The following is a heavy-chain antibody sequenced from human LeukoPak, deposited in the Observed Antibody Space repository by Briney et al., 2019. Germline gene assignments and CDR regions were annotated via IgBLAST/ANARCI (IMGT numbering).Heavy chain of an antibody. CDR3: ARDVGNFNWFDP. CDR1: GGSISSYY. V-gene: IGHV4-59*01. CDR2: IYYIGRP. J-gene: IGHJ5*02. Sequence: KPSETLSLTCTVAGGSISSYYWSWVRQPPGKGREWIGYIYYIGRPNYNPSLKSRVTISVDTSKNQFSLKLSSVTAADTAVYYCARDVGNFNWFDPWGQGTLVTVSS. D-gene: IGHD4-23*01.